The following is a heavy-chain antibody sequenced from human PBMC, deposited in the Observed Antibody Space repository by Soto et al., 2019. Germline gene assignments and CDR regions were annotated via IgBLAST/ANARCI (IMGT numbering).Heavy chain of an antibody. CDR2: IYYSGST. V-gene: IGHV4-31*03. Sequence: PSETLSLTCSVSGDSIGSGGHYWNWIRQHPEKGLEWIGYIYYSGSTHYNPSLRSRLRMSLDTSKNQFFLRLTSVTAADTARYYCASDQALAPTVWGYGRQGIQVTGSS. J-gene: IGHJ4*02. CDR3: ASDQALAPTVWGY. D-gene: IGHD7-27*01. CDR1: GDSIGSGGHY.